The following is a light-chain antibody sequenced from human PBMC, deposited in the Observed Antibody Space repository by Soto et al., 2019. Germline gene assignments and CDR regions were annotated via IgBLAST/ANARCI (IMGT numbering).Light chain of an antibody. CDR3: QSYDSCLSGSNV. V-gene: IGLV1-40*01. CDR1: SSNIGAGYD. Sequence: QSVLTQPPSVSGAPGQRVTISCTGSSSNIGAGYDVHWYQQLPGTAPKLLIYGNSNRPSGVPDRFSGSKSGTSASLAITGLQAEDEADYYCQSYDSCLSGSNVFVTGSMVTVL. CDR2: GNS. J-gene: IGLJ1*01.